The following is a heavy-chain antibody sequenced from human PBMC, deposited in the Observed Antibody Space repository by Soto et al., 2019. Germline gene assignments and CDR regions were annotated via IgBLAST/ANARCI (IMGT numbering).Heavy chain of an antibody. Sequence: ASVKVSCKASGYTFTSYAMHWVSQAPGQRLEWMGWINAGNGNTKYSQKFQGRVTITRDTYASTAYMELSSLRSEDTAVYYCARDRDSGSYSDAFDIWGQGTMVTVS. V-gene: IGHV1-3*01. CDR3: ARDRDSGSYSDAFDI. CDR2: INAGNGNT. CDR1: GYTFTSYA. J-gene: IGHJ3*02. D-gene: IGHD1-26*01.